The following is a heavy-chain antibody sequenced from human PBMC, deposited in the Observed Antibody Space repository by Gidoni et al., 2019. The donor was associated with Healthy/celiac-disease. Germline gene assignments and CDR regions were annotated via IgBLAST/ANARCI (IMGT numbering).Heavy chain of an antibody. CDR1: GGSISSSSYY. D-gene: IGHD2-15*01. J-gene: IGHJ6*03. Sequence: QLQLQESGPGLVKPSETLSLTCTVSGGSISSSSYYWGWIRQPPGKGLEWIGSIYYSGSTYYNPSLKSRVTISVDTSKNQFSLKLSSVTAADTAVYYCARLTSFTQSSRSGYYYYYMDVWGKGTTVTVSS. V-gene: IGHV4-39*01. CDR3: ARLTSFTQSSRSGYYYYYMDV. CDR2: IYYSGST.